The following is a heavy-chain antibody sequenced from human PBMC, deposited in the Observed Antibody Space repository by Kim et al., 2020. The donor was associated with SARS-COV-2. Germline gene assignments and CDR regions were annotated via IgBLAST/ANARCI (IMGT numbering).Heavy chain of an antibody. J-gene: IGHJ4*02. CDR2: ISSSGATI. D-gene: IGHD4-17*01. V-gene: IGHV3-11*01. CDR3: ARAGQNYGDYVHQC. Sequence: GGSLRLSCAASGFTFSDYYMSWIRQAPGKGLEWVSHISSSGATIYYADSVKGRFTISRANAKNSLYLQMNSLRAEDTAVYYCARAGQNYGDYVHQCWGQGTLVTVSS. CDR1: GFTFSDYY.